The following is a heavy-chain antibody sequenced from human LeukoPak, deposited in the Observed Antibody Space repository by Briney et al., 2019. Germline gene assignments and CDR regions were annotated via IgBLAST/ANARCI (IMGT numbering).Heavy chain of an antibody. CDR3: AKGDSEMATRSPDY. V-gene: IGHV3-21*04. J-gene: IGHJ4*02. D-gene: IGHD5-24*01. CDR1: GFTLRSYT. CDR2: IGISSNKI. Sequence: GGSLRLSCAASGFTLRSYTMNWVRQAPGKGLEWVSSIGISSNKIYYADSVKGRFIISRDNAKNSLYLQMNSLRAEDTALYYCAKGDSEMATRSPDYWGQGTLVTVSS.